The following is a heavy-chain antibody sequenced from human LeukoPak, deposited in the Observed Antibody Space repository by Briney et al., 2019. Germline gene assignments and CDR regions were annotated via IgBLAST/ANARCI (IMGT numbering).Heavy chain of an antibody. CDR1: GYTFTGYY. V-gene: IGHV1-2*02. CDR2: INPNSGGT. Sequence: ASVKVSCKASGYTFTGYYMHWVRQAPGQGLEWMGWINPNSGGTNYAQKFQGRVTMTRDASTSTVYMELSSLRFEDTAVYYCARDWGIEGRDIPMAGRSDYYFGLDVWGQGTTVIVSS. D-gene: IGHD6-19*01. CDR3: ARDWGIEGRDIPMAGRSDYYFGLDV. J-gene: IGHJ6*02.